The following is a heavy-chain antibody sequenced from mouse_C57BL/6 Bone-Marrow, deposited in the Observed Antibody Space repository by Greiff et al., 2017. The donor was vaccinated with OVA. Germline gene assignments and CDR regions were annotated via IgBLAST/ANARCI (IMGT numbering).Heavy chain of an antibody. V-gene: IGHV1-82*01. CDR1: GYAFSSSW. D-gene: IGHD1-1*01. Sequence: QVQLQQSGPELVKPGASVKISCKASGYAFSSSWMNWVKQRPGKGLEWIGRIYPGDGDTNYNGKFKGKATLTADKSSSTAYMQLSSLTSEDSAVYSCARSGCLLFDYWGPGTTLTVSP. CDR2: IYPGDGDT. CDR3: ARSGCLLFDY. J-gene: IGHJ2*01.